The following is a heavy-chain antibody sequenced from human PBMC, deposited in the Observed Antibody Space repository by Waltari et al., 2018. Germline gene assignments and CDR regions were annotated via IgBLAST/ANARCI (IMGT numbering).Heavy chain of an antibody. Sequence: QVQLVQSGAEVKKPGSSVKVSCKASGGTFSSYAISWVRQAPGQGLEWMGGIIPILGIANYAQKFQGRVTITADESTSTAYMELSSLRSEDTAVYYCARGRTVFGVVTGACDIWGQGTMVTVSS. CDR3: ARGRTVFGVVTGACDI. V-gene: IGHV1-69*04. CDR1: GGTFSSYA. J-gene: IGHJ3*02. CDR2: IIPILGIA. D-gene: IGHD3-3*01.